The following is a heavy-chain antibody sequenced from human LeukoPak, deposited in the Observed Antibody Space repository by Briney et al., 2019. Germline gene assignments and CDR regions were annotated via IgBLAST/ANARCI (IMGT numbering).Heavy chain of an antibody. V-gene: IGHV3-74*01. Sequence: GGSLRLSCAASGFTFSSYWMHWVRQAPGKGLVWVSRINSDGSSTSYADSVKGRFTISRDNAKNTLFLQMNSLRVEDTAVYYCARGFSHGNSYYFYYMDVWGKGTTVTVSS. J-gene: IGHJ6*03. D-gene: IGHD4-23*01. CDR2: INSDGSST. CDR1: GFTFSSYW. CDR3: ARGFSHGNSYYFYYMDV.